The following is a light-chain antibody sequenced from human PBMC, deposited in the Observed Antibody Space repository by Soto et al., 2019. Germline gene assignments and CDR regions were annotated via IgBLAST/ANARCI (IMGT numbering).Light chain of an antibody. CDR1: QGVSSA. Sequence: IVLTQSPDILSLSPGERATLSCRASQGVSSALAWYQQKPGQAPRLLLYGASNRATGLPDRFSGSGSGTDFTLTISRLEPEDFAFYFCQQYIGSGGSPVTFGGGTKLEI. J-gene: IGKJ4*01. CDR3: QQYIGSGGSPVT. CDR2: GAS. V-gene: IGKV3-20*01.